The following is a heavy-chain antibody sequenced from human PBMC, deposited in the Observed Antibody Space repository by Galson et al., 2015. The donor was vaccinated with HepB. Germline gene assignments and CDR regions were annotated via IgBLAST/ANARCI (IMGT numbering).Heavy chain of an antibody. V-gene: IGHV3-30*18. Sequence: SLRLSCAASGFTFSSFGMHWVRQAPGKGLEWVAAVSYGGSNKYYADSVKGRFTISRDNSKNTLYLQMNSLRAEDTAVYYCAKGVSDDSRGSLGDWGQGTLVTVSS. CDR2: VSYGGSNK. CDR3: AKGVSDDSRGSLGD. J-gene: IGHJ4*02. D-gene: IGHD3-22*01. CDR1: GFTFSSFG.